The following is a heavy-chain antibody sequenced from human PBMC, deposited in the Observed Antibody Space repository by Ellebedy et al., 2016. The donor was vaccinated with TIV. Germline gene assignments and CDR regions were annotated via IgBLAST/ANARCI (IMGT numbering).Heavy chain of an antibody. V-gene: IGHV1-2*02. CDR3: AREGWFDP. Sequence: ASVKVSCXASGYTFTGYYMHWVRQAPGQGLEWMGWINPNSGGTNYAQKLQGRVTITRDTSASTAYMELSSLRSEDTAVYYCAREGWFDPWGQGTLVTVSS. CDR2: INPNSGGT. J-gene: IGHJ5*02. CDR1: GYTFTGYY.